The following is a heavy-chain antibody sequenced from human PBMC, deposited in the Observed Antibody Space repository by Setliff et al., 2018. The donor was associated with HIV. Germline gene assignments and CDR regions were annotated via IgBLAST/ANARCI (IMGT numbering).Heavy chain of an antibody. D-gene: IGHD2-8*01. CDR2: INNDGSST. V-gene: IGHV3-74*01. J-gene: IGHJ3*02. CDR1: GFTVSSYW. Sequence: PGGSLRLSCAASGFTVSSYWMHWVRQAPGKGLVWVSRINNDGSSTTYADSVKGRFTISKDIAKNTLYLQMNSLRAEDTAVYYCAKDNDIHAFDIWGQGTMVTVSS. CDR3: AKDNDIHAFDI.